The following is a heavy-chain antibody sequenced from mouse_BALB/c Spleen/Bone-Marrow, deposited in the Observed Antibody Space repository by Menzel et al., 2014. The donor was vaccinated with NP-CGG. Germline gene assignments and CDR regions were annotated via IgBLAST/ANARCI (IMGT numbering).Heavy chain of an antibody. V-gene: IGHV5-9-1*01. Sequence: EVMLVESGGGLVKPGGSLKLSCAASGFTFSSYAMSWVRQTPEKRLEWVVTISSGGSYIYSSDSVKGRFTISRDNAKNPLSLKRISLRSEDTAIFYCVKQGGDYAGKFPYWGQGTLVTVSA. CDR1: GFTFSSYA. D-gene: IGHD2-4*01. J-gene: IGHJ3*01. CDR2: ISSGGSYI. CDR3: VKQGGDYAGKFPY.